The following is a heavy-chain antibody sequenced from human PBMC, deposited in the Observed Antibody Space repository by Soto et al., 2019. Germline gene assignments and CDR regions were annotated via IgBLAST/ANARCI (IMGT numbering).Heavy chain of an antibody. Sequence: GESVKISCKGSGYTFTTYWIGWVLQMPGKGLEWMGIIYPGDSDTTYSPSFQGQVTISADKSISTAYLQWNSLKASDSAMYYCGRLDSSYYFDYWGQGTLVTVSS. D-gene: IGHD3-22*01. CDR1: GYTFTTYW. CDR3: GRLDSSYYFDY. CDR2: IYPGDSDT. V-gene: IGHV5-51*01. J-gene: IGHJ4*02.